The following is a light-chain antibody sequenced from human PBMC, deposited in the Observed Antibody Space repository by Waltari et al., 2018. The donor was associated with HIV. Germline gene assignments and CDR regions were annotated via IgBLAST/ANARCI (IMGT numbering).Light chain of an antibody. V-gene: IGLV1-51*01. CDR3: GTWDGSLGAYVV. J-gene: IGLJ2*01. CDR1: SSNNRNNY. Sequence: QSVLTQPPSVSAAPGQKVTISCSGSSSNNRNNYVTWYQQLPGTAPKLLIYDNHKRPSWIPDPLTGSKSSTSATVGITGLQTGDEADDYCGTWDGSLGAYVVFGGGTKLTVL. CDR2: DNH.